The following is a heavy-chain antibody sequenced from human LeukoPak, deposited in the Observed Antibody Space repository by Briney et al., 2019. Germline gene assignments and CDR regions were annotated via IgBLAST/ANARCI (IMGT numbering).Heavy chain of an antibody. Sequence: ASVKVSCKTSGYSFTAFYIHWVRQAPGQGLEWMGWIHPRRGDTNYAQKFQGRVTMTRDTSTSTAYMELRSLRSDDTAVYYCARGAVAVACPYWGQGTLVTVSS. CDR2: IHPRRGDT. V-gene: IGHV1-2*02. J-gene: IGHJ4*02. CDR1: GYSFTAFY. CDR3: ARGAVAVACPY. D-gene: IGHD6-19*01.